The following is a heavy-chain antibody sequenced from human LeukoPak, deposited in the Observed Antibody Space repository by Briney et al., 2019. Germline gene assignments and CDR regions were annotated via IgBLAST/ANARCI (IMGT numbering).Heavy chain of an antibody. D-gene: IGHD1-26*01. Sequence: GGTLRLSCAASGFTFSSYGMSWVRRAPGKGLEWVSAISGSGGSTYYADSVKGRFTISRDNSKNTLYLQMNSLRAEDTAVYYCAKAVVGAIYLWDYWGQGTLVTVSS. CDR1: GFTFSSYG. CDR3: AKAVVGAIYLWDY. CDR2: ISGSGGST. J-gene: IGHJ4*02. V-gene: IGHV3-23*01.